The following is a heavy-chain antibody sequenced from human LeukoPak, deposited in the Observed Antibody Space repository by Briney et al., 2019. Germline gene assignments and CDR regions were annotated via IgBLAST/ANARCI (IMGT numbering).Heavy chain of an antibody. CDR3: ARAVYYSNYLGY. D-gene: IGHD3-10*01. V-gene: IGHV3-74*01. Sequence: GGSLRLSRAASGFTFSSYWMHWVRHAPGKGLVWVSRINSDGSSTNYADSVKGRFTISRDNAKNTLYLQMNSLRAEDTAMYYCARAVYYSNYLGYWGQGTLVTVSS. J-gene: IGHJ4*01. CDR1: GFTFSSYW. CDR2: INSDGSST.